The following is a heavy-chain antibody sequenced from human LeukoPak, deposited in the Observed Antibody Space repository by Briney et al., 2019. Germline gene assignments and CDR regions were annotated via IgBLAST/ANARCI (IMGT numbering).Heavy chain of an antibody. Sequence: ASVKVSCKAAGYSFTNYAIQWVRQAPGQRLEWMGWINAGNGKTKYSQKFQGRVTITRDTSGTTAYMELSGLRSEDTAVYYCARAIRTSTVTTYYLDYWGQGTLVTVSS. D-gene: IGHD4-17*01. CDR3: ARAIRTSTVTTYYLDY. CDR2: INAGNGKT. J-gene: IGHJ4*02. V-gene: IGHV1-3*01. CDR1: GYSFTNYA.